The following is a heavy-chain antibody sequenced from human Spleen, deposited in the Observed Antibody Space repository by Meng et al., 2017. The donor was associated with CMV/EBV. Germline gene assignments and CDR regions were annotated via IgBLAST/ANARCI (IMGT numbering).Heavy chain of an antibody. CDR2: INHSGST. CDR3: ARGLFDL. CDR1: GGSFSGYY. V-gene: IGHV4-34*01. J-gene: IGHJ2*01. Sequence: QVEVPQWGAGLLKPSEPQSLTCAAYGGSFSGYYWSWIRQPPGKGLEWIGEINHSGSTNYNPSLKSRVTISVDTSKNQFSLKLSSVTAADTAVYYCARGLFDLWGRGTLVTVSS.